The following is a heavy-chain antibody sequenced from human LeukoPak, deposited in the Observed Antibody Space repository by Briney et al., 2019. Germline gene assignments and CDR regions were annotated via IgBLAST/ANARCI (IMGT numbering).Heavy chain of an antibody. CDR3: ARDYRIVGATHFDY. CDR1: GFTFSDYY. D-gene: IGHD1-26*01. Sequence: GGSLRLSCAASGFTFSDYYMSRIRQAPGKGLEWVSYISSSGSTIYYADSVKGRFTISRDNAKNSLYLQMNSLRAEDTAVYYCARDYRIVGATHFDYWGQGTLVTVSS. J-gene: IGHJ4*02. V-gene: IGHV3-11*01. CDR2: ISSSGSTI.